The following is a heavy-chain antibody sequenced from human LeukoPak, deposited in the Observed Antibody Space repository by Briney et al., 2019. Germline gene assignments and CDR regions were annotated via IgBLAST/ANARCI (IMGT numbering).Heavy chain of an antibody. J-gene: IGHJ4*02. Sequence: PGRSLRLSCAASGFTFSSYDMHWVRQAPGKGLEWVAVISYDGSNKYYADSVKGRFTISRDNSKNTLYLQMNSLRAEDTAVYYCARDVALWFGELSYYFDYWGQGTLVTVSS. CDR1: GFTFSSYD. D-gene: IGHD3-10*01. CDR2: ISYDGSNK. V-gene: IGHV3-30*04. CDR3: ARDVALWFGELSYYFDY.